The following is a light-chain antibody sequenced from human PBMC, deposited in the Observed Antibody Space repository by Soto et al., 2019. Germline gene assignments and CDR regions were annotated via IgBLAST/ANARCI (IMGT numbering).Light chain of an antibody. J-gene: IGLJ1*01. Sequence: QSVLTQPPSVSGAPGQRVTISRTGSSSNIGTGYDVHWYQQLPGTAPKLLIYGYRNRPSGVPDRFSGSKSGTSASLAITGLQAEDEADYYCQSFDSSLSGSYVFGTGTKVTVL. V-gene: IGLV1-40*01. CDR2: GYR. CDR3: QSFDSSLSGSYV. CDR1: SSNIGTGYD.